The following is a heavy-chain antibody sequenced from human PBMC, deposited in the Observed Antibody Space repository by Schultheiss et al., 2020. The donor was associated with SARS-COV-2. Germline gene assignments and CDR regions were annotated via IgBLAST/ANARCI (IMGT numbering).Heavy chain of an antibody. CDR1: GFTFSSYA. D-gene: IGHD5-18*01. Sequence: GGSLRLSCAASGFTFSSYAMHWVRQAPGKGLEWVAVISYDGSNKYYADSVKGRFTISRDSSKNTLYLQMNSLRAEDTAVYYCARDGTQLWSYYYYYYMDVWGKGTTVTVSS. CDR3: ARDGTQLWSYYYYYYMDV. J-gene: IGHJ6*03. CDR2: ISYDGSNK. V-gene: IGHV3-30*04.